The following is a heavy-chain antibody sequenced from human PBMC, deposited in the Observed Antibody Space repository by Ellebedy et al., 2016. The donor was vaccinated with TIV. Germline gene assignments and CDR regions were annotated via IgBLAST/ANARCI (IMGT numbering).Heavy chain of an antibody. D-gene: IGHD3-10*01. J-gene: IGHJ6*02. V-gene: IGHV4-34*01. CDR2: SNHAGST. Sequence: MPSETLSLTCAVHGGSFNGFFWNWIRQPPGKGLEWIGESNHAGSTNYNPSPRSRVIVSVTTSKNQISLKMSSVSAADTAIYYCARGDSYYGSLKMDVWGQGTTVTVSS. CDR1: GGSFNGFF. CDR3: ARGDSYYGSLKMDV.